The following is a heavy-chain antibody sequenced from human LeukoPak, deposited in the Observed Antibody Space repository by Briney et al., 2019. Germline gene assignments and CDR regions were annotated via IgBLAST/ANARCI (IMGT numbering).Heavy chain of an antibody. Sequence: GGSLRLSCAASGFTFSSYGMHWVRQAPGKGLEWVAVIWYDGSNKYYADSVKGRFTISRDNSKNTLYLQMSSLRAEDTAVYYCAKDSSEQWLAYYFDYWGQGTLVTVSS. CDR1: GFTFSSYG. CDR3: AKDSSEQWLAYYFDY. D-gene: IGHD6-19*01. V-gene: IGHV3-33*06. CDR2: IWYDGSNK. J-gene: IGHJ4*02.